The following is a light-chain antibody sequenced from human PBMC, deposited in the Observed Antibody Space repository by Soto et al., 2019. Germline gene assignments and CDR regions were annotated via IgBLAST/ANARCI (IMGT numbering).Light chain of an antibody. Sequence: DFQMTQSPSSLSASVGDRVTITCRASQGISNYLNWYQQKPGKAPKLLIYAASSLQSGVPSRFSGSGSGTDFTLTISNLQPEDFATYYCQQSFSFRTFGQGTKLESK. CDR1: QGISNY. CDR3: QQSFSFRT. J-gene: IGKJ2*01. V-gene: IGKV1-39*01. CDR2: AAS.